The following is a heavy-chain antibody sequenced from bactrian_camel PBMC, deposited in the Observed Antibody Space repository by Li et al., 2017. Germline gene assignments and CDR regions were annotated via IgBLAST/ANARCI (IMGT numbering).Heavy chain of an antibody. D-gene: IGHD4*01. CDR2: ILASGSGA. CDR1: GLTFRAFD. CDR3: AKLRRAAYYDYDDRYAP. J-gene: IGHJ4*01. Sequence: VQLVESGGGLVQPGGSLTLTCTVSGLTFRAFDMSWVRLAPGKGLEWVATILASGSGAHYPDSVEGRFTISRDNAKNTLHLQLNSLKTEDTAMYYCAKLRRAAYYDYDDRYAPRGQGTQVTVS. V-gene: IGHV3S40*01.